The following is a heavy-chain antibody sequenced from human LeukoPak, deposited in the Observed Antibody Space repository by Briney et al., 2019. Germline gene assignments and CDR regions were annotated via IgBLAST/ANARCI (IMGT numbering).Heavy chain of an antibody. D-gene: IGHD6-19*01. V-gene: IGHV3-30*02. CDR1: GFTFSSYG. J-gene: IGHJ6*03. CDR3: AKRYSSGWSITRNYMDV. Sequence: SGGSLRLSCAASGFTFSSYGVHWVRQAPGKGLEWVAFIRYDGSNKYYADSVKGRLTISRDNSKNTLYLQMNSLRAEDTAVYYCAKRYSSGWSITRNYMDVWGKGTTVTVSS. CDR2: IRYDGSNK.